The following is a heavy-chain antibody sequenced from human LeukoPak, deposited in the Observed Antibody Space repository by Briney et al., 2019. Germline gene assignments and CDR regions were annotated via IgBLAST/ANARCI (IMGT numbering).Heavy chain of an antibody. Sequence: GGSLRLSCAASGFIFSRYGMHWVRQAPGKGLEWVAFIRYDGSNKYYADSVKGRFTISRDNSKNTLYLQMNSLRAEDTAVYYCAKSLEGSGSYYNVLGYWGQGTLVTVSS. J-gene: IGHJ4*02. CDR1: GFIFSRYG. D-gene: IGHD3-10*01. CDR3: AKSLEGSGSYYNVLGY. CDR2: IRYDGSNK. V-gene: IGHV3-30*02.